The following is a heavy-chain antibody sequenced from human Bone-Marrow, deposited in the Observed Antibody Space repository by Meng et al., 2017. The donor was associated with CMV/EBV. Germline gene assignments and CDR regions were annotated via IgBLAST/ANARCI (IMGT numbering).Heavy chain of an antibody. CDR3: ARGEDWFGEVNGMDV. V-gene: IGHV4-39*07. Sequence: SETLSLTCTVSGGSISSSSYYWGWIRQPPGKGLEWIGSICYSGSTYYNPSLKSRVTISVDTSKNQFSLKLSSVTAADTAVYYCARGEDWFGEVNGMDVWGQGTTVTVSS. J-gene: IGHJ6*02. CDR1: GGSISSSSYY. D-gene: IGHD3-10*01. CDR2: ICYSGST.